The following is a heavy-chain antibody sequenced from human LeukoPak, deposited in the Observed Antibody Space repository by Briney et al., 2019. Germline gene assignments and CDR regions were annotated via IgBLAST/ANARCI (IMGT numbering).Heavy chain of an antibody. D-gene: IGHD2-2*01. J-gene: IGHJ2*01. Sequence: GGSLRLSCAASGFTFNNYAMGWVRQAPGKGLEWVSAISVTGSSTNYADSVKGRFTISRDNSKNTLYVQMTSLRAEDTAVYYCAKSYCSSTGCYFDWYFDLWGRGTLVTVSP. V-gene: IGHV3-23*01. CDR2: ISVTGSST. CDR3: AKSYCSSTGCYFDWYFDL. CDR1: GFTFNNYA.